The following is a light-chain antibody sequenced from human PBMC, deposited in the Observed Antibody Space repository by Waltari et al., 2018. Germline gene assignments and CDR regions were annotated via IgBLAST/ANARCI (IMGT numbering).Light chain of an antibody. V-gene: IGKV4-1*01. J-gene: IGKJ4*01. Sequence: DIVMTQPPDSLAVSLGERATISCKSSQSLLFNPNNKNFLAWYQHKPSQPPRLLISWASTRESGVPDRFRGSGSGTDFTLTIDSLQAEDVAVYFCQQYFTSLVTFGGGTKLELK. CDR3: QQYFTSLVT. CDR2: WAS. CDR1: QSLLFNPNNKNF.